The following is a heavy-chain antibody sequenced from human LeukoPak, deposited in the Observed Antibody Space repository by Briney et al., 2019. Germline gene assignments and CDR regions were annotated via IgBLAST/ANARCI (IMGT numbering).Heavy chain of an antibody. Sequence: GGSLRLSCTTSGFNFRAYWMGWVRQAPGKGLEWVANIHQHGSKENYVDSVKGRFTISRDNSKNTLYLQMNSLRAEDTAVYYCAETAAGDYWGQGTLVTVSS. V-gene: IGHV3-7*01. CDR3: AETAAGDY. CDR1: GFNFRAYW. J-gene: IGHJ4*02. D-gene: IGHD6-13*01. CDR2: IHQHGSKE.